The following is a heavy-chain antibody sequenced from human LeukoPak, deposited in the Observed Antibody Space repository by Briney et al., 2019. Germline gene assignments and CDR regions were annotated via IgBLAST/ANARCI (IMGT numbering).Heavy chain of an antibody. CDR1: GFTLSSYT. Sequence: PGGSLRLSCAASGFTLSSYTINWVRQAPGKGLEWIGNIHSDGRPAPNPSLRSRVTLSLDTSTNQFSLKMNSVTAADTALYYCARVLTAAGLDFWGQGILVSISS. J-gene: IGHJ4*02. CDR2: IHSDGRP. CDR3: ARVLTAAGLDF. V-gene: IGHV4-34*01. D-gene: IGHD6-25*01.